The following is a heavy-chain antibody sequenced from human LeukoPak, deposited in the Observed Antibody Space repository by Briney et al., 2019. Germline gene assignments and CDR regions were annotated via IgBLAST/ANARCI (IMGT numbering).Heavy chain of an antibody. CDR1: GGSISSSSYY. CDR3: ARIAVAGHDAFDI. J-gene: IGHJ3*02. Sequence: SETLSLTCTASGGSISSSSYYWGWVRQPPGKGLEWIGGIYYSGSTYYNPSLKSRVTISVDTSKNQFSLKLSSVTAADTAVYYCARIAVAGHDAFDIWGQGTMVTVSS. V-gene: IGHV4-39*01. D-gene: IGHD6-19*01. CDR2: IYYSGST.